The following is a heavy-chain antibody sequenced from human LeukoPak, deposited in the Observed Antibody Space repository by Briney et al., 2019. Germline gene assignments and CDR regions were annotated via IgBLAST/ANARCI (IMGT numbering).Heavy chain of an antibody. CDR1: GYTFTSYY. Sequence: ASVKVSCKASGYTFTSYYIHWVRQAPGQGLEWMGIINPSGDSTNYAQKFQGRVTITADKSTSTAYMELSSLRSEDTAVYYCARDPTTVVTNFDYWGQGTLVTVSS. J-gene: IGHJ4*02. CDR2: INPSGDST. V-gene: IGHV1-46*01. D-gene: IGHD4-23*01. CDR3: ARDPTTVVTNFDY.